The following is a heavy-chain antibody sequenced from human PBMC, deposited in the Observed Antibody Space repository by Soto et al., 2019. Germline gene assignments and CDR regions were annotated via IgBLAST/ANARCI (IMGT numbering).Heavy chain of an antibody. CDR2: FDPEDGET. D-gene: IGHD3-22*01. V-gene: IGHV1-24*01. CDR1: GYTLTELS. Sequence: GASVKVSCKVSGYTLTELSTHWVRQAPGKGLEWMGGFDPEDGETIYAQKFQGRVTMTEDTSTDTAYMELSSLRSEDTAVYYCATSRLRDYYDSSGYYSSRRLFFFSPDYWGQGTLVTVSS. J-gene: IGHJ4*02. CDR3: ATSRLRDYYDSSGYYSSRRLFFFSPDY.